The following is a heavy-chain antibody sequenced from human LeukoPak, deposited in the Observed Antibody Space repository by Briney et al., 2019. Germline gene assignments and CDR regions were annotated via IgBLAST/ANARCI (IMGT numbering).Heavy chain of an antibody. V-gene: IGHV4-30-4*08. CDR1: GGSISSADYY. D-gene: IGHD3-22*01. CDR2: IFYSGST. J-gene: IGHJ4*02. CDR3: ARGLLRLYFDY. Sequence: SQNLSLTCTVSGGSISSADYYWSWIRQPPGKGLEWIGYIFYSGSTYYDPSLKSRVTISVDTSKNQFSLKLSSVTAADTAVYYCARGLLRLYFDYWGQGTLVTVSS.